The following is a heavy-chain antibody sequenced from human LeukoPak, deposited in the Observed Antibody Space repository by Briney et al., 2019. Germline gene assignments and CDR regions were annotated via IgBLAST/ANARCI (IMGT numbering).Heavy chain of an antibody. J-gene: IGHJ4*02. CDR3: ARSRDYYGGYFDY. Sequence: PSETLSLTCTVSGGSISSYYWSWIRQPPGKGLEWIGYIYNTGSTNYSPSLKSRVTISIDTSKNQFSLKLSSVTAADTAVYYCARSRDYYGGYFDYWGQGALVTVSS. V-gene: IGHV4-59*01. CDR2: IYNTGST. CDR1: GGSISSYY. D-gene: IGHD3-22*01.